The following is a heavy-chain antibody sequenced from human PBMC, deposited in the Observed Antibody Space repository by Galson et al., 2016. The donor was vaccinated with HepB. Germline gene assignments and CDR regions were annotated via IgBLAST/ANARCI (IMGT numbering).Heavy chain of an antibody. D-gene: IGHD3-22*01. J-gene: IGHJ4*02. CDR1: GFSLNTSGVG. CDR3: AHSGATMIVLLNAAFDS. V-gene: IGHV2-5*02. Sequence: PALVKPPQTLTLTCTFSGFSLNTSGVGVGWIRQPPGKALEWLAFIYWDDDKRYSPSLKSRLSITKDTSKNQVVLTMANMDPVDTATYYCAHSGATMIVLLNAAFDSWGQGTLVTVSS. CDR2: IYWDDDK.